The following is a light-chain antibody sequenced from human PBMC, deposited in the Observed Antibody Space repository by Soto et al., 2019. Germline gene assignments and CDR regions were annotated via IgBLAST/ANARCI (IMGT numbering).Light chain of an antibody. CDR3: QKYNSAPLT. J-gene: IGKJ4*01. CDR2: AAS. V-gene: IGKV1-27*01. Sequence: EIQMTQSPSSLSASLGDRVTITCRASQGIGVYLAWFQQKPGKVPKLLIYAASALQSGVPSRFSGSGSGTDFTLTISSLQPEDFATYYCQKYNSAPLTFGGGTRVEIK. CDR1: QGIGVY.